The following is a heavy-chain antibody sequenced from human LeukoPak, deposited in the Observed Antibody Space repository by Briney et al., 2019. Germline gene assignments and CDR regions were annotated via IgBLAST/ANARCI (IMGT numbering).Heavy chain of an antibody. CDR1: GHTFTSYG. J-gene: IGHJ6*03. CDR2: IITYNGNT. V-gene: IGHV1-18*01. CDR3: AKTTVTSEEYFYYYMDV. Sequence: ASVKVSCKTSGHTFTSYGLSWVRQALGQGLEWMGCIITYNGNTYYSQKLQGRVTMTTDTSTSTAYMELRSLRSDDTAVYYCAKTTVTSEEYFYYYMDVWGKGTTVTVSS. D-gene: IGHD4-17*01.